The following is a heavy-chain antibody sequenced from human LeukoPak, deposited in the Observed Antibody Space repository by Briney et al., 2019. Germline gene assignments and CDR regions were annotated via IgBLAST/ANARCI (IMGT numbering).Heavy chain of an antibody. J-gene: IGHJ4*02. CDR3: ARHSPYSSSWYRGYFDY. CDR2: INHSGST. V-gene: IGHV4-34*01. CDR1: GGSFSGYY. D-gene: IGHD6-13*01. Sequence: SETLSLTRAVYGGSFSGYYWSWIRQPPGKGLEWIGEINHSGSTNYNPSLKSRVTISVDTSKDQFSLKLSSVTAADTAVYYCARHSPYSSSWYRGYFDYWGQGTLVTVSS.